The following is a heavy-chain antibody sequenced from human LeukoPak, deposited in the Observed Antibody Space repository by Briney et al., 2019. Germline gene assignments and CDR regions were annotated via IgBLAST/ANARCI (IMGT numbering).Heavy chain of an antibody. CDR2: INPNNGGT. Sequence: ASVKVSCKAAVYTFTGHNMHCVRQAPGHRLKWLVWINPNNGGTNYQGRVTMTRDTSTSTAYIVLKRPRSDDTAVYSCASFVYYYDSDAYMDYWGQGTLVTVSS. J-gene: IGHJ4*02. CDR1: VYTFTGHN. CDR3: ASFVYYYDSDAYMDY. D-gene: IGHD3-22*01. V-gene: IGHV1-2*02.